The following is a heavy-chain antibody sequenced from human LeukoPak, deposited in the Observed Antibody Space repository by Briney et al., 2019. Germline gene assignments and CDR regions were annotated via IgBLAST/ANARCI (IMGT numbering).Heavy chain of an antibody. D-gene: IGHD4/OR15-4a*01. CDR1: GGSFSGYY. CDR3: ARADGAQTFPFDY. J-gene: IGHJ4*02. CDR2: INPGGNT. V-gene: IGHV4-34*01. Sequence: SETLSLTCAVYGGSFSGYYWSWIRQPPGKGLEWIGEINPGGNTNYNPSLKSRVTVSVDTSKNQFSLKLTSVTAADTAVCYCARADGAQTFPFDYWSLGTLVTVSS.